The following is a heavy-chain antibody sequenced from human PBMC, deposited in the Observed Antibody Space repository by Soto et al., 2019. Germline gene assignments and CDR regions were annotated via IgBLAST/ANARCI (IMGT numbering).Heavy chain of an antibody. CDR2: INHSGST. V-gene: IGHV4-34*01. Sequence: PSETLSLTCAVYGGSFSGYYWSWIRQPPGKGLEWIGEINHSGSTNYNPSLKSRVTISVDTSKNQFSLKLSSVTAADTAVYYCARGSPVVTATTYYFDYWGQGTLVTVSS. D-gene: IGHD2-21*02. CDR1: GGSFSGYY. J-gene: IGHJ4*02. CDR3: ARGSPVVTATTYYFDY.